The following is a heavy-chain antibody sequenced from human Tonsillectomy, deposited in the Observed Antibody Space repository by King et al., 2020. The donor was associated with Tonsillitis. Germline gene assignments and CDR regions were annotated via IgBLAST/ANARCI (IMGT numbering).Heavy chain of an antibody. J-gene: IGHJ4*02. CDR1: GFTFRTYG. Sequence: QLVQSGGGVVQPGGSLRLSCAASGFTFRTYGMHWVRQAPGKGLEWVALISYDGSNEYYADSMKGRFTISRDNSKNTLYLLMNSLRTEDTAVYYCAKDIGVTMFWGAGYWGQGTLVTVSS. CDR2: ISYDGSNE. D-gene: IGHD3-10*01. CDR3: AKDIGVTMFWGAGY. V-gene: IGHV3-30*18.